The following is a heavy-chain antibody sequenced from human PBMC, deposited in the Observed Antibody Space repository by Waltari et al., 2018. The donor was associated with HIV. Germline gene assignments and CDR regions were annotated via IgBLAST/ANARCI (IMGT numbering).Heavy chain of an antibody. CDR1: GGSISSGSYY. CDR2: IYTSGST. V-gene: IGHV4-61*02. Sequence: QVQLQESGPGLVKPSQTLSLTCTVSGGSISSGSYYWSWIRQPAGKGLEWIGRIYTSGSTNYNPSLKIRVTISVDTSKNQFSLKLSSVTAADTAVYYCAGAVYYYGMDVWGQGTTVTVSS. J-gene: IGHJ6*02. CDR3: AGAVYYYGMDV.